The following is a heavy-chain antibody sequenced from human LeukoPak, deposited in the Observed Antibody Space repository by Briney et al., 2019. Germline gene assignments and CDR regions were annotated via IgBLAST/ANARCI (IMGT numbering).Heavy chain of an antibody. Sequence: ASVKVSCKASGYTFINYFLHWVRQAPGQGLEWMGRINPNTGGTNYAQRFQGRIIMTRDTSINTAYMELTRLRSDDTAVYFCARKGDYEVDFDYWGQGTLVTVPS. V-gene: IGHV1-2*06. J-gene: IGHJ4*02. CDR2: INPNTGGT. CDR3: ARKGDYEVDFDY. CDR1: GYTFINYF. D-gene: IGHD4-17*01.